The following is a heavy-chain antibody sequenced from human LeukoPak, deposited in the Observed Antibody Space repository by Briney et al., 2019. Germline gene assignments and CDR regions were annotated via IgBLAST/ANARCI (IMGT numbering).Heavy chain of an antibody. Sequence: GGSLRLSCAASGFTFSNYGMHWVRQAPGKGLEWVAFIRYDGSDKYYADSVKGRLIISRDNSKNTLYLQMNSLRAEDTAVYYCAKDINVIPAAIGGFQHWGQGTLVTVSS. CDR2: IRYDGSDK. J-gene: IGHJ1*01. CDR1: GFTFSNYG. V-gene: IGHV3-30*02. D-gene: IGHD2-2*02. CDR3: AKDINVIPAAIGGFQH.